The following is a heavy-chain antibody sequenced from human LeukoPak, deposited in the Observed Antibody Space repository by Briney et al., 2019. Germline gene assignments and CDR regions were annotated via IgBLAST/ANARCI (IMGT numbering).Heavy chain of an antibody. CDR2: IRSKANSYAT. Sequence: PGGSLKLSCAASGFTFSGSAMHWVRQASGKGLEWVGRIRSKANSYATAYAASVKGRFTISRDDSKNTAYLQMNSLKTEDTAVYYCTTYGDYLIEYYYYGMDVWGQGTTVTVSS. J-gene: IGHJ6*02. CDR3: TTYGDYLIEYYYYGMDV. D-gene: IGHD4-17*01. CDR1: GFTFSGSA. V-gene: IGHV3-73*01.